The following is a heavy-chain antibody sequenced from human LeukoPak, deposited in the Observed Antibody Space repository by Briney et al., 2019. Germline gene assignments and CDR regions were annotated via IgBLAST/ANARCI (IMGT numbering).Heavy chain of an antibody. D-gene: IGHD2-2*01. V-gene: IGHV3-21*01. Sequence: GGSLRLSCAASGFTFSSYSMNWVRQAPGKGLEWVSSISSSSSYIYYADSVKGRFTISRDNAKNSLYLQMNSLRAEDTAVYYCARGETQDIVVVPAAIYYFDYWGQGTLVTVSS. CDR1: GFTFSSYS. J-gene: IGHJ4*02. CDR3: ARGETQDIVVVPAAIYYFDY. CDR2: ISSSSSYI.